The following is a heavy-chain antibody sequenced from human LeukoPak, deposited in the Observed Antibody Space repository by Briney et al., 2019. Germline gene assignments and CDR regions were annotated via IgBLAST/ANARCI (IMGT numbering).Heavy chain of an antibody. CDR2: MNPNSGNT. Sequence: ASVKVSCKASGYTFTSYDINWVRQATGQGPEWMGWMNPNSGNTGYAQKFQGRVTMTRNTSISTAYMELSSLRSEDTAVYYCARVARGKYYDSSGYYPTNWFDPWGQGTLVTVSS. CDR3: ARVARGKYYDSSGYYPTNWFDP. CDR1: GYTFTSYD. V-gene: IGHV1-8*01. D-gene: IGHD3-22*01. J-gene: IGHJ5*02.